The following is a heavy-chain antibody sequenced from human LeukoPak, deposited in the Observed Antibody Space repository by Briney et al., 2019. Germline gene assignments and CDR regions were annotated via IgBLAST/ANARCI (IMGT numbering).Heavy chain of an antibody. CDR1: GYSFTTYW. V-gene: IGHV5-51*01. J-gene: IGHJ4*02. Sequence: GESLNISCNGSGYSFTTYWIAWVRQMPGKGLEWMGTIYPGDSDTRYSPSFQGQVTISVDKSVSAAYLQWSSLKASDTAMYYCASPPARECSSISCPLSYWGQGTLVTVSS. CDR2: IYPGDSDT. D-gene: IGHD2-2*01. CDR3: ASPPARECSSISCPLSY.